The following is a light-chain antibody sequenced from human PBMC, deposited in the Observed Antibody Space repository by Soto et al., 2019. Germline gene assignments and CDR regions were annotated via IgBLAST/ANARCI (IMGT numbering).Light chain of an antibody. CDR1: SSDIGDYNY. CDR3: SSSRSTTTLL. Sequence: QSALTQPASVSGSPGQSITISCTGTSSDIGDYNYVSWYQHHPGNAPKLIIYAASNRPPGVSNRFSGSKSGNTASLTISGLQAEDEAEYYCSSSRSTTTLLFGGGTKLTVL. CDR2: AAS. J-gene: IGLJ2*01. V-gene: IGLV2-14*01.